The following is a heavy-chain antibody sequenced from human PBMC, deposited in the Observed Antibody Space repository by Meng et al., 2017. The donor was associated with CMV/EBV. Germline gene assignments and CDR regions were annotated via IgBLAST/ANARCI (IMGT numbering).Heavy chain of an antibody. Sequence: GESLKISCAASGFTFSSYSMNWVRQTPGKGLEWVAFILYDGSTQYYADSVKGRFTISRDNSKNTLFLQMNSLRPEDTGVYYCAKVPHYSDGPRDTFNIWGQGTLVTVSS. CDR1: GFTFSSYS. J-gene: IGHJ3*02. CDR3: AKVPHYSDGPRDTFNI. V-gene: IGHV3-30*02. CDR2: ILYDGSTQ. D-gene: IGHD3-22*01.